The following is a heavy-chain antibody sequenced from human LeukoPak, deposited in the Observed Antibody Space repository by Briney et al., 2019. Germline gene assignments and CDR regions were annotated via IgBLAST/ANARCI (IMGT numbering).Heavy chain of an antibody. CDR1: GFTFSSYV. CDR2: ISGSGGST. CDR3: AKEEVLLWFGEPKGWFDP. J-gene: IGHJ5*02. D-gene: IGHD3-10*01. V-gene: IGHV3-23*01. Sequence: KTGGSLRLSCAASGFTFSSYVMNWVRQAPGKGLEWVSAISGSGGSTYYADSAKGRFTISRDNSKNTLYLQMSSLRAEDTAVYYCAKEEVLLWFGEPKGWFDPWGQGTLVTVSS.